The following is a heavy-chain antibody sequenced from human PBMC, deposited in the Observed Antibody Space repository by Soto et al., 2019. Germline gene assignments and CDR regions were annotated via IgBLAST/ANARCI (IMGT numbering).Heavy chain of an antibody. CDR2: VYATGTS. CDR3: VRDGSKTLRDCFDP. D-gene: IGHD4-17*01. CDR1: GGSMSKFY. J-gene: IGHJ5*02. Sequence: SETLSLTCSVCGGSMSKFYWSWIRKTAGKGLEWMGRVYATGTSDYNPSLRSRIAMSVDISKKTFSLRLRSVTAADTGVYYCVRDGSKTLRDCFDPWGQGILVTVS. V-gene: IGHV4-4*07.